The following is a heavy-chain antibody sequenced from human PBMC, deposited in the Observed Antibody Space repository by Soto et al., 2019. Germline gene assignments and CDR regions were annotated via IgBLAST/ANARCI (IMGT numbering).Heavy chain of an antibody. CDR3: ASAGRLTKVYSGMYG. CDR2: INPGSGSA. J-gene: IGHJ6*01. V-gene: IGHV1-46*03. Sequence: ASVKVSSKASGYTFTDYFMHWMRQTPGQGLQWMGIINPGSGSATYAQKFQGRVTLTRDTSTSTVYMELSSLRSEDTAVCYCASAGRLTKVYSGMYGWGQESRVTVSS. D-gene: IGHD4-4*01. CDR1: GYTFTDYF.